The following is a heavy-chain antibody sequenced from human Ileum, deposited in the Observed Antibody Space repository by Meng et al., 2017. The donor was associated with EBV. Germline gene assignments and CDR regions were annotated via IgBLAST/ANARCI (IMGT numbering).Heavy chain of an antibody. J-gene: IGHJ4*02. CDR1: GPTLSYAG. CDR3: AKDKGVRSIDY. V-gene: IGHV3-30*18. D-gene: IGHD3-3*01. CDR2: IESDGNNK. Sequence: VQGVASGGGTGPPVMSLRFSCAASGPTLSYAGMHWVRQAPGKGLEWVTFIESDGNNKIYPDSVKGRFTVSRDDSKNSVYLQMNSLTPEDTDVYYCAKDKGVRSIDYWGQGTLVTVSS.